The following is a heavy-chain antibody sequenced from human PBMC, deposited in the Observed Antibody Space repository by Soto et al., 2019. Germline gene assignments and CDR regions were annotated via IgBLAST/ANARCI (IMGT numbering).Heavy chain of an antibody. D-gene: IGHD2-15*01. CDR3: ARGPGGPDGPGDS. CDR2: INAGNGNT. CDR1: GYTFTSYA. J-gene: IGHJ4*02. Sequence: QVQLVQSGAEVKKPGASVKVSCKASGYTFTSYAMHWVRQAPGQRLEWMGWINAGNGNTKYSQKFQGRVTITRDTSASTAYMELSGLRYEDTAVYYCARGPGGPDGPGDSGGQGTLVTVSS. V-gene: IGHV1-3*01.